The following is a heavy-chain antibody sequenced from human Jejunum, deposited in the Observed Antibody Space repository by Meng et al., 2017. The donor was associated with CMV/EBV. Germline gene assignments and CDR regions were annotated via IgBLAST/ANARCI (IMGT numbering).Heavy chain of an antibody. CDR2: IYTNYNI. CDR3: ASTCVDYHDTWYLDH. J-gene: IGHJ4*02. V-gene: IGHV3-53*01. Sequence: WLRHAPGARLEWVSVIYTNYNIHYSDSVNGRFPVSRDNSTNTLYLQLDILTAADTALSFCASTCVDYHDTWYLDHWGQGTLVTVSS. D-gene: IGHD3-16*02.